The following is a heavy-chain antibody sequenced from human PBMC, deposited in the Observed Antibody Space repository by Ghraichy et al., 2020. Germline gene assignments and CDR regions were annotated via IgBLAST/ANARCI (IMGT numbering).Heavy chain of an antibody. J-gene: IGHJ4*02. CDR2: IKVDGGEK. V-gene: IGHV3-7*01. CDR3: ARETSHDDGSPDY. CDR1: GFTFSRYW. Sequence: GGSLRLSCAASGFTFSRYWMCWVRQAPGKGLEWVANIKVDGGEKYYVDSVEGRFTISRDNAKNSLYLQMNSLRGEDTALYYCARETSHDDGSPDYWGQGTLVTVSS. D-gene: IGHD1-26*01.